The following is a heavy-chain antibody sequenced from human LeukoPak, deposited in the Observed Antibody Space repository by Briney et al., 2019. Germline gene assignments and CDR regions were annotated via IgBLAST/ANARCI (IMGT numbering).Heavy chain of an antibody. J-gene: IGHJ3*02. D-gene: IGHD3-22*01. V-gene: IGHV1-2*02. CDR3: ASPRLGGFYPYDAFDI. CDR1: GYTFTGYY. CDR2: INPNSGGT. Sequence: WASVKVSCKASGYTFTGYYMHWVRQAPGQGLEWMGWINPNSGGTNYAQKFQGRVTMTRDTSSSTAYMEVSRLTSDDTAVYYCASPRLGGFYPYDAFDIWGQGTMVTVSS.